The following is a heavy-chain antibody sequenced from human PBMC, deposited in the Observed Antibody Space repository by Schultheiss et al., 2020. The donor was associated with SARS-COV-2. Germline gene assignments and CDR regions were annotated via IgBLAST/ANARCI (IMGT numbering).Heavy chain of an antibody. CDR3: ARDSTYCSGDCSFDY. D-gene: IGHD2-21*02. Sequence: GGSLRLSCAASGFTFSTYGLHWVRQAPGKGLEWVAVIWYDVSNKYYADPVKGRFTISRDNSKNTLYLQMNSLRAEDTAIYYCARDSTYCSGDCSFDYWGQGTLVTVSS. J-gene: IGHJ4*02. CDR1: GFTFSTYG. CDR2: IWYDVSNK. V-gene: IGHV3-33*01.